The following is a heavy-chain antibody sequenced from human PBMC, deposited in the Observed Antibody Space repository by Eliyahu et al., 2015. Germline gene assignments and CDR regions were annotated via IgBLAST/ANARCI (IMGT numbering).Heavy chain of an antibody. Sequence: EVQMLESGGGLVQPGGSLGXSCAAXGFTFSNYGXTWXRQAPGKGXGWVSAISGSGGSTYYADSVKGRFTISRDNSKNTLYLQMNNLRAEDTAVYYCAKRGYCSSTSCYYLDYWGQGTLVTVSS. D-gene: IGHD2-2*01. CDR1: GFTFSNYG. V-gene: IGHV3-23*01. CDR2: ISGSGGST. CDR3: AKRGYCSSTSCYYLDY. J-gene: IGHJ4*02.